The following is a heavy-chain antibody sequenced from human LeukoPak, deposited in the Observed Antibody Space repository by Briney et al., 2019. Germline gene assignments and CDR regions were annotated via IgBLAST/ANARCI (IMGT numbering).Heavy chain of an antibody. CDR3: ARAVRGYSYGYDY. Sequence: AETLSLTCAVYGGSFSGYYWSWIRQPPGKGLEWIGEINHSGSTNYNPSLKSRVTISVDTSKNQFSLKLSSVTAADTAVYYCARAVRGYSYGYDYWGQGTLVTVSS. CDR2: INHSGST. V-gene: IGHV4-34*01. CDR1: GGSFSGYY. J-gene: IGHJ4*02. D-gene: IGHD5-18*01.